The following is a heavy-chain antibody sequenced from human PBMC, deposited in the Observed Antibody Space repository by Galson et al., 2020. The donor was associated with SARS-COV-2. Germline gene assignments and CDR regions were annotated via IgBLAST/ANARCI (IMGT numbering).Heavy chain of an antibody. V-gene: IGHV3-30*04. CDR3: VRVKYGGEKAGPFDY. CDR1: GFTFDSYA. J-gene: IGHJ4*02. Sequence: GGSLRLSCAASGFTFDSYAFHWVRQAPKKGLEWVAVISFDGTKKYYLDSVKGRFTISRDNSRDTVDLQMNRLRPEDTATYFCVRVKYGGEKAGPFDYWGQGTLVTVSS. CDR2: ISFDGTKK. D-gene: IGHD3-10*01.